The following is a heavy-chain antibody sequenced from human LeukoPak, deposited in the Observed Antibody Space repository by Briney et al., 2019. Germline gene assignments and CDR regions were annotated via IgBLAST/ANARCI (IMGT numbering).Heavy chain of an antibody. Sequence: GGSLRLSCAASGFTLSNYWIHWVRQAPGKGLVWVSSISSSSSYIYYADSVKGRFTISRDNAKNSLYLQMNSLRAEDTAVYYCARWAGAILTDYWGQGTLVTVSS. CDR2: ISSSSSYI. J-gene: IGHJ4*02. CDR1: GFTLSNYW. CDR3: ARWAGAILTDY. D-gene: IGHD1-26*01. V-gene: IGHV3-21*01.